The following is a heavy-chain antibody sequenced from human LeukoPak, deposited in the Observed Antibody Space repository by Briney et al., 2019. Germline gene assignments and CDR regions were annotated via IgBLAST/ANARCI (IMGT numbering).Heavy chain of an antibody. J-gene: IGHJ4*02. D-gene: IGHD2-2*01. Sequence: SVKVSCKGSGGTFSSYAISWVRQAPGQGLEWMGGIIPIFGTANYAQKFQGRVTITADESTSTAYMELSSLRSEDTAVYYCARATVGGYCSSTSCSLDYWGQGTLVTVSS. CDR1: GGTFSSYA. CDR2: IIPIFGTA. V-gene: IGHV1-69*13. CDR3: ARATVGGYCSSTSCSLDY.